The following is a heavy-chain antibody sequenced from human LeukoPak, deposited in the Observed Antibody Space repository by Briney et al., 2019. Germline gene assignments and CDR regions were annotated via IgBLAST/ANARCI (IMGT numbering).Heavy chain of an antibody. CDR3: AKALVPYCSGGSCYSFDY. D-gene: IGHD2-15*01. CDR1: GFTFSSYA. CDR2: ISGSGGKT. V-gene: IGHV3-23*01. Sequence: GRSLRLSCAASGFTFSSYAMSWVRQAPGKGLEWVSVISGSGGKTYYADSVKGRFTISRDNSKNTLYLQMNSLRAEDTAVYYCAKALVPYCSGGSCYSFDYWGQGTLVTVSS. J-gene: IGHJ4*02.